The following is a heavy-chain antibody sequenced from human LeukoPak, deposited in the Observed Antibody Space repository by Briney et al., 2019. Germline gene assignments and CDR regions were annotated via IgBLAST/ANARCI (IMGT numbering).Heavy chain of an antibody. D-gene: IGHD2-21*02. CDR1: GFTFSSYA. CDR3: ARDQIVDCGGDCYPRGYFDY. Sequence: PGGSLRLSCAASGFTFSSYAMHWVRQAPGKGLEWVAVISYDGSNKYYADSVKGRFTISRDNSKNTLYLQMNSLRAEDTAVYYCARDQIVDCGGDCYPRGYFDYWGQGTLVTVSS. J-gene: IGHJ4*02. V-gene: IGHV3-30-3*01. CDR2: ISYDGSNK.